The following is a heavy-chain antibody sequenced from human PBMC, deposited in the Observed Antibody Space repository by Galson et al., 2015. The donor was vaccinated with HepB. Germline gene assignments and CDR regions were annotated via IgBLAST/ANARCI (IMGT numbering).Heavy chain of an antibody. CDR3: ARNVPPHLLNFDY. V-gene: IGHV3-48*03. D-gene: IGHD1-1*01. J-gene: IGHJ4*02. Sequence: SLRLSCAASGFTFSSYEMNWVRQAPGKGLEWVSYISSSGSTIYYADSVKGRFTISRDNAKNSLYLQMNSLRAEDTAVYYCARNVPPHLLNFDYWGQGTLVTVSS. CDR2: ISSSGSTI. CDR1: GFTFSSYE.